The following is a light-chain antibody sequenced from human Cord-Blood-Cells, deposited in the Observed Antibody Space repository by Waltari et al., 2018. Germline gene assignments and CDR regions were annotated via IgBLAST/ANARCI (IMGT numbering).Light chain of an antibody. CDR2: DVS. CDR3: SSYTSSSTLV. Sequence: QSALTQPASVSGSPGQSFTISCTGTSSDVGGYNYVSWYQQHPGKAPKLMIYDVSNRPSGVSNRFSGSKSGNTASLTISGLQAEDEADYYCSSYTSSSTLVFGGVTKLTVL. V-gene: IGLV2-14*01. J-gene: IGLJ2*01. CDR1: SSDVGGYNY.